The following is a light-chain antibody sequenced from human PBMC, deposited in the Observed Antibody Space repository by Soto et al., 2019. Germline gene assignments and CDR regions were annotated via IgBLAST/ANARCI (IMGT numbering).Light chain of an antibody. CDR2: GAS. Sequence: EIVMTQSPATLSVSPGEGVTLSCRASQNIGSNLAWYQQKFGQAPRLLIYGASTRVTGIPARISGSGSGTEFTLTITSLQSEDFGVYHCQQYHNWWTFGQGTKVDIK. CDR3: QQYHNWWT. J-gene: IGKJ1*01. V-gene: IGKV3-15*01. CDR1: QNIGSN.